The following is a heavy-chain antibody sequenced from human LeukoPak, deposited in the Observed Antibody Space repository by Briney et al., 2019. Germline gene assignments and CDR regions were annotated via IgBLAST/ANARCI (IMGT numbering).Heavy chain of an antibody. Sequence: ASVKVSCKVSRYTLTELSMHWVRQAPGKGLEWMGGFDPEDGETIYAQKFQGRVTMTEDTSTDTAYMELSSLRSEDTAVYYCATRDLDFWSGYYKVRYYYMDVWGKGTTVTVSS. D-gene: IGHD3-3*01. V-gene: IGHV1-24*01. CDR2: FDPEDGET. CDR1: RYTLTELS. J-gene: IGHJ6*03. CDR3: ATRDLDFWSGYYKVRYYYMDV.